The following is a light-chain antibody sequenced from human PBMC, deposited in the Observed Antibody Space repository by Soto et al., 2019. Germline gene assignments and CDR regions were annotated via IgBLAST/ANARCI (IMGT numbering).Light chain of an antibody. V-gene: IGKV3-15*01. CDR2: DAS. CDR3: QQYNLTPIT. CDR1: QSVSSN. J-gene: IGKJ5*01. Sequence: EIVGAHSTTTLDVSAGARSILTCRASQSVSSNLAWYQQTTGQAPRLLIYDASTRATGIPARFSGSGSGPDMTFTSSSLQPEDVAVYSCQQYNLTPITFGEGTRLEIK.